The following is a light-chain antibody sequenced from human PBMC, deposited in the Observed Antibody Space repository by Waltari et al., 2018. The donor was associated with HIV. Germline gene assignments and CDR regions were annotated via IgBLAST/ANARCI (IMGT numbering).Light chain of an antibody. J-gene: IGLJ2*01. Sequence: QSALTQPASVSGSPGQSIPISCTGTSSDVGGYNLVSWSQQHPGKAPKLMIYEGSKRPSGVSNRFSGSKSGNTASLTISGLQAEDEADYYCCSYAGSSTSHVVFGGGTKLTVL. CDR1: SSDVGGYNL. V-gene: IGLV2-23*01. CDR3: CSYAGSSTSHVV. CDR2: EGS.